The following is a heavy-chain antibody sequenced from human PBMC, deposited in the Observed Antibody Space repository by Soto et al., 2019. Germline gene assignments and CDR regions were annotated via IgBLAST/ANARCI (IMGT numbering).Heavy chain of an antibody. CDR1: GCTFSSYA. CDR2: ISGSGGST. V-gene: IGHV3-23*01. D-gene: IGHD6-19*01. CDR3: ASRSSGWYFDY. Sequence: GGSLTLSCAASGCTFSSYAMSWVRQAPGKGLEWVSVISGSGGSTYYADSVKGRFTISRDNSKNTLYLQMNSLRAEDTAVYYCASRSSGWYFDYWGQGTLVTVSS. J-gene: IGHJ4*02.